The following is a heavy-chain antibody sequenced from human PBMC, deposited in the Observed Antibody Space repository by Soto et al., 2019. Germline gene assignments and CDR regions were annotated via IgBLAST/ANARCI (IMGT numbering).Heavy chain of an antibody. V-gene: IGHV3-33*01. CDR3: ASAGQQLVWYFDY. CDR1: EFIFSTYG. D-gene: IGHD6-13*01. CDR2: IWYDGSKT. Sequence: QVQLVESGGGVVQPGRSLRLSCAASEFIFSTYGIHWVRQAPGKGLEWVAVIWYDGSKTYYADSVKGRFTISRDSSKNTVDLQMYSLRAEDTAVYHCASAGQQLVWYFDYWGQGTLVTVSS. J-gene: IGHJ4*02.